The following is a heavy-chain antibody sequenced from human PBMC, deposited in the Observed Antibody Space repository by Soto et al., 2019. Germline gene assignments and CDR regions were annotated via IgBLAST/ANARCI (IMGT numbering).Heavy chain of an antibody. Sequence: GDSVKVSCKASGGTFSSYAISWVRQAPGQGLEWMGGIIPIFGTANSAQKFQGRVTITADKSTSTAYMELSSLRSEDTAVYYCARDRRITRVGNVMELDYYYGMGGWGQGTTVTFSS. CDR1: GGTFSSYA. CDR2: IIPIFGTA. V-gene: IGHV1-69*06. D-gene: IGHD3-10*01. J-gene: IGHJ6*02. CDR3: ARDRRITRVGNVMELDYYYGMGG.